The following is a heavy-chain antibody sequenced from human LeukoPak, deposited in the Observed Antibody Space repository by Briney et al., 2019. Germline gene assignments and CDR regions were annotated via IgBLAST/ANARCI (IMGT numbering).Heavy chain of an antibody. CDR3: ARDLGYSYGDAFDI. V-gene: IGHV4-39*07. CDR1: GGSFSSYY. Sequence: SETLSLTCAVYGGSFSSYYWGWIRQPPGKGLEWIGSIYYSGSTYYNPSLKSRVTISVDTSKNQFSLKLSSVTAADTAVYYCARDLGYSYGDAFDIWGQGTMVTVSS. CDR2: IYYSGST. J-gene: IGHJ3*02. D-gene: IGHD5-18*01.